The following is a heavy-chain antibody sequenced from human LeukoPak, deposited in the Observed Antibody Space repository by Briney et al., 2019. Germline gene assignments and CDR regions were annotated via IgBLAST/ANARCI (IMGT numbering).Heavy chain of an antibody. CDR3: ARDSSSWSYYYYGMDV. J-gene: IGHJ6*02. V-gene: IGHV3-7*01. CDR1: GFDFSNYW. D-gene: IGHD6-13*01. Sequence: GGSLRLSCAASGFDFSNYWMYWVRQAPGKGLEWVANIKQDGSEKYYVDSVRGRFTISRDNAKNSLSLQMNSLRAEDTAVYYCARDSSSWSYYYYGMDVWGQGTTVTVSS. CDR2: IKQDGSEK.